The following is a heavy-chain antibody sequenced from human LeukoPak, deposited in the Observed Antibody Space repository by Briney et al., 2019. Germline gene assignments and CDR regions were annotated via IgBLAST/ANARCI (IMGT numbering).Heavy chain of an antibody. V-gene: IGHV1-8*03. CDR3: ARGFSILVRGALGY. CDR2: MNPNSGNT. D-gene: IGHD3-10*01. Sequence: GASVKVSCKASGGTFSSYAISWVRQATGQGLEWMGWMNPNSGNTGYAQKFQGRVTVTRNTSISTAYMELSSLRSEDTAVYYCARGFSILVRGALGYWGQGTLVTVSS. J-gene: IGHJ4*02. CDR1: GGTFSSYA.